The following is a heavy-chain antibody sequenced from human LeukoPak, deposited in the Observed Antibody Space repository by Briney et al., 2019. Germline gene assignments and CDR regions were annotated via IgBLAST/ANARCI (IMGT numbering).Heavy chain of an antibody. D-gene: IGHD6-19*01. CDR2: ISDSGRTT. CDR1: GLTFSNFK. V-gene: IGHV3-48*03. Sequence: GGSLRLSCAVSGLTFSNFKMNWVRQAPGKGLEWVSYISDSGRTTFYADSVKGRFTISRDNAKNSLYLQMSSLRVEDTAVYYCAKDPEPSIAMAGDYWGQGTLVTVSS. CDR3: AKDPEPSIAMAGDY. J-gene: IGHJ4*02.